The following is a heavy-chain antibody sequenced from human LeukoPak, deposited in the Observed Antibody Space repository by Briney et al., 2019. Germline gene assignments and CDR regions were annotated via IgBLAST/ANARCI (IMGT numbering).Heavy chain of an antibody. Sequence: SSETLSLTCSVYGGSFSGYYWSWIRQPPGKGLEWIGFIYDSGSTSYNPSLKSRVTISVDTSKDQFSLKLSSVTAADTAVYFCARGGSSGSYYSYYFDCWGQGTLVTVSS. CDR3: ARGGSSGSYYSYYFDC. J-gene: IGHJ4*02. CDR1: GGSFSGYY. CDR2: IYDSGST. D-gene: IGHD3-22*01. V-gene: IGHV4-59*08.